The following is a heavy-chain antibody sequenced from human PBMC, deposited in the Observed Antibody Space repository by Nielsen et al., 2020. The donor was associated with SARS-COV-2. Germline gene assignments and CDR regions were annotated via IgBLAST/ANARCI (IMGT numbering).Heavy chain of an antibody. CDR2: MSPNSNNI. V-gene: IGHV1-8*02. CDR1: GYTFTDYY. Sequence: ASVKVSCKASGYTFTDYYIHWVRQAPGQGLEWLGWMSPNSNNIGYAQKFQGRLTVTRNISISTVYMELSSLRSDDTAVYFCAREDVGRDGTSWLDHWGQGALVTVSS. D-gene: IGHD5-24*01. J-gene: IGHJ5*02. CDR3: AREDVGRDGTSWLDH.